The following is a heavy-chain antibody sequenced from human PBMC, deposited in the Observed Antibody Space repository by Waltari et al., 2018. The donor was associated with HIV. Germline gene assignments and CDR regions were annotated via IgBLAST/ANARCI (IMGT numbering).Heavy chain of an antibody. Sequence: QVQLVESGGGLVNPGGSLRLSCATSGFTFSDYYMTWIRQARGKGLEWVSYIRSDTDTIYYADSVKGRFTISRDNAKNSLYLQMNRLSVEDTAVYYCARLKYSSGFFDYWGQGALVTVSS. CDR2: IRSDTDTI. D-gene: IGHD6-19*01. CDR3: ARLKYSSGFFDY. J-gene: IGHJ4*02. V-gene: IGHV3-11*01. CDR1: GFTFSDYY.